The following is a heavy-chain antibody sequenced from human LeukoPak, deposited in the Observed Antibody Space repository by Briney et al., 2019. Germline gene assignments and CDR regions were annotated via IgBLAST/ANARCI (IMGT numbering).Heavy chain of an antibody. CDR3: AKDQNDRWLRSVPDTIDY. Sequence: GGSLRLSCAASGFTFSSYEMNWVRQAPGKGLEWVSYISSSGSTIYYADSVKGRFTISRDNSKNTLFLQMNSLRAEDTAVYYCAKDQNDRWLRSVPDTIDYWGQGTLVTVSS. CDR2: ISSSGSTI. V-gene: IGHV3-48*03. CDR1: GFTFSSYE. J-gene: IGHJ4*02. D-gene: IGHD5-12*01.